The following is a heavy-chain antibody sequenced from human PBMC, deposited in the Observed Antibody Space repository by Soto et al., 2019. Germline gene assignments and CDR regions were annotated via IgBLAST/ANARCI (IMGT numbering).Heavy chain of an antibody. J-gene: IGHJ4*02. CDR1: GFTFSSYA. V-gene: IGHV3-30-3*01. CDR3: ASPRFSLLLQKGLDY. D-gene: IGHD3-22*01. CDR2: ISYDGSNK. Sequence: GGSLRLSCAASGFTFSSYAMHWVRQAPGKGLEWVAVISYDGSNKYYADSVKGRFTISRDNSKNTLYLQMNSLRAEDTAVYYCASPRFSLLLQKGLDYWGQGTLVTVSS.